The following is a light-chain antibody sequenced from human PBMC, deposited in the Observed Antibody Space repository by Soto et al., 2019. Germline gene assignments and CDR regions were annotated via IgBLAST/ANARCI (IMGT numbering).Light chain of an antibody. CDR1: QEISPF. Sequence: AVRVTQSPSSISASTGDRVTITCGASQEISPFLAWYQQRPGKAPNLLVYASSTLKSGVLSRFNSSGSGTNFTLTISNLQSEDSATYLSQQYYHNPRQFGQGTKIEIK. CDR2: ASS. CDR3: QQYYHNPRQ. V-gene: IGKV1-8*01. J-gene: IGKJ1*01.